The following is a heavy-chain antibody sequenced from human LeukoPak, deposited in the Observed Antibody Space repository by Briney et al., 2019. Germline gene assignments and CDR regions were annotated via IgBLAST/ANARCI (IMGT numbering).Heavy chain of an antibody. Sequence: GASVKVSCKASGGTFSSYAISWVRQAPGQGLEWMGWINPNSGGTDYAQKFQGRVTMARDTSISTAYMELSRLRSDDTAVYYCARFYGIAAGGQDAFDIWGQGTLVTVSS. CDR2: INPNSGGT. D-gene: IGHD6-13*01. V-gene: IGHV1-2*02. J-gene: IGHJ3*02. CDR1: GGTFSSYA. CDR3: ARFYGIAAGGQDAFDI.